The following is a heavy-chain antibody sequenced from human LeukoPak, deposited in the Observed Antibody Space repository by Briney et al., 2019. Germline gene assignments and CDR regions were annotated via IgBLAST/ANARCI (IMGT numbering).Heavy chain of an antibody. D-gene: IGHD3-10*01. V-gene: IGHV3-9*01. J-gene: IGHJ4*02. CDR1: GFAFEDYA. CDR2: ISWNSGTI. CDR3: AKDNRGAMFRGVIIGY. Sequence: GRSLRLSCAASGFAFEDYAMHWVRQAPGKGLEWVSGISWNSGTIGYADSVKGRFTISRENAKKSLYLQMNSLRAEDTALYYCAKDNRGAMFRGVIIGYWGQGTLVTVSA.